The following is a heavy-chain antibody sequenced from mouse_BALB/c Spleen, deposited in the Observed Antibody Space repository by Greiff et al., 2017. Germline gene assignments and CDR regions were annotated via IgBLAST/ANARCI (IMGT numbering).Heavy chain of an antibody. J-gene: IGHJ2*01. CDR1: GYTFTSYT. CDR3: ASYPYYFDY. V-gene: IGHV1-4*02. CDR2: INPSSGYT. Sequence: QVQLQQSAAELARPGASVKMSCKASGYTFTSYTMHWVKQRPGQGLEWIGYINPSSGYTEYNQKFKDKTTLTADKSSSTAYMQLSSLTSEDSAVYYCASYPYYFDYWGQGTTLTVSS.